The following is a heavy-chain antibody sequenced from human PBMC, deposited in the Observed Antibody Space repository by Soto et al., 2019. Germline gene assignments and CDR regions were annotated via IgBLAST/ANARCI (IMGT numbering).Heavy chain of an antibody. Sequence: ASVKVSCKASGYTFTSYGISWVRQAPGQGLEWMGWINPNSGGTNYAQKFQGRVTMTRDTSISTAYMELSRLRSDDTAVYYCARDPCSGGSCYGMDVWGQGTTVTVSS. D-gene: IGHD2-15*01. CDR2: INPNSGGT. V-gene: IGHV1-2*02. J-gene: IGHJ6*02. CDR1: GYTFTSYG. CDR3: ARDPCSGGSCYGMDV.